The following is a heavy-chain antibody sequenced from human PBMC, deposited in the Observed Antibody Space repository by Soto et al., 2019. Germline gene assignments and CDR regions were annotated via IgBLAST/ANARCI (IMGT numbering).Heavy chain of an antibody. CDR2: IYYSGST. CDR1: GGSISSGGYY. J-gene: IGHJ4*02. CDR3: ASTKGRGYYSTYYFDY. V-gene: IGHV4-31*03. D-gene: IGHD3-22*01. Sequence: SETLSLTCTVSGGSISSGGYYWSWIRQHPGKGLEWIGYIYYSGSTYYNPSLKSRVTISVDTSKNQFSLKLSSVTAADTAVYYCASTKGRGYYSTYYFDYWGQGTLVTVSS.